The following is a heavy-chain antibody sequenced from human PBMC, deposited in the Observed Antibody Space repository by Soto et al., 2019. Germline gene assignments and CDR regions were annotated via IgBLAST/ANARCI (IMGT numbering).Heavy chain of an antibody. J-gene: IGHJ6*02. D-gene: IGHD6-13*01. CDR1: GGSISSSSYY. CDR3: ARNIAAAGTVDYYYGMDV. V-gene: IGHV4-39*01. CDR2: IYYSGST. Sequence: SETLSLTCTVSGGSISSSSYYWGWIRQPPGKGLEWIGSIYYSGSTYYNPSLKSRVTISVDTSKNQFSLKLSSVTAADTAVYYCARNIAAAGTVDYYYGMDVWGQGTTVTVSS.